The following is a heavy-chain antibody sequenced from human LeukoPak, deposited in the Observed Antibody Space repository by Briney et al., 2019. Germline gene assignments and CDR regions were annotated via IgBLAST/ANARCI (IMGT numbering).Heavy chain of an antibody. Sequence: PGGSLRLSCAASGFTFSDYYMSWIRQAPGKGLEWLSYISSSGSTIYNADSVKGRFTISRDDAKSSLYLQMNSLRAEDTAVYYCARENVLVPTAKDYFDYWGQGTLVTVSS. V-gene: IGHV3-11*01. CDR1: GFTFSDYY. CDR2: ISSSGSTI. J-gene: IGHJ4*02. D-gene: IGHD2-2*01. CDR3: ARENVLVPTAKDYFDY.